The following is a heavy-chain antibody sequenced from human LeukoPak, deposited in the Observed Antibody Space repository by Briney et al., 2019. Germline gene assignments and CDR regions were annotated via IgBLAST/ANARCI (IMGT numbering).Heavy chain of an antibody. V-gene: IGHV3-23*01. CDR1: GFTFSSYA. J-gene: IGHJ4*02. CDR2: ISGSGGST. Sequence: GGSLRLSCAASGFTFSSYAMSWVRQAPGKGLEWVSAISGSGGSTYYADSVKGRFTISRDNSKNTLYLQMNSLRAEDTAVYYCAKAPTYSSSWSIFDYWGQGTLVTVSS. D-gene: IGHD6-13*01. CDR3: AKAPTYSSSWSIFDY.